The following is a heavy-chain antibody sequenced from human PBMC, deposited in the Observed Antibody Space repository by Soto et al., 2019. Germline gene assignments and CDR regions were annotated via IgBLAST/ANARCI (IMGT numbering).Heavy chain of an antibody. CDR2: IYWDDDK. J-gene: IGHJ4*02. CDR3: AHRHITRSTVTSYYFVY. D-gene: IGHD4-17*01. V-gene: IGHV2-5*02. Sequence: SGPTLVNPTQTLTLTCTFSGFSLSTSGVGVGWIRQPPGKALEWLALIYWDDDKRHSPSLKSRLSISKDTSKNQVVLTMTNVDPVDTATYYCAHRHITRSTVTSYYFVYWGQ. CDR1: GFSLSTSGVG.